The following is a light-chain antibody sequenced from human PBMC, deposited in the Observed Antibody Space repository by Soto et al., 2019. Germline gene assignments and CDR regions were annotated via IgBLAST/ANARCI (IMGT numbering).Light chain of an antibody. CDR1: QSVLYSANNKNY. CDR3: QQYYISPLT. CDR2: WAS. J-gene: IGKJ4*01. V-gene: IGKV4-1*01. Sequence: DIVMTQSPDSLAVSLGERATINCKSSQSVLYSANNKNYLAWYQQKAGQPPKVLIYWASNRESGFPDRFSGSGSGTDFTLTISSLQAEDVAVYYCQQYYISPLTFGGGTKVEIK.